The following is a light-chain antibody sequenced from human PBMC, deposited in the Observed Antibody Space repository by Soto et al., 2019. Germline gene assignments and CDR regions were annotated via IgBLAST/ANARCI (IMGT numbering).Light chain of an antibody. J-gene: IGKJ5*01. CDR3: QQSYTTPLN. Sequence: IQLTQSPSSLSASVGDRVTITCRASQGISSYLAWYQQKPGKAPKLLIYAASSLQSGVPSRFSGSGSGTDFTLTITSLQPGDFATYFCQQSYTTPLNFGQGTQLEIK. CDR2: AAS. V-gene: IGKV1-39*01. CDR1: QGISSY.